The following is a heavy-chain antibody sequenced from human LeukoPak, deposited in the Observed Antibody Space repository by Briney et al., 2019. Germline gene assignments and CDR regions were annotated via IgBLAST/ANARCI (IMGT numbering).Heavy chain of an antibody. CDR2: IDNDGAST. CDR1: GFIFRNYW. CDR3: VRGSLGPDY. V-gene: IGHV3-74*01. J-gene: IGHJ4*02. Sequence: GGSLRLSCATSGFIFRNYWVHWVRQTPGEGLFWFSRIDNDGASTVYADSVEGRFVVSRDNAKNTLYLQMNSLRAEDTAVYYCVRGSLGPDYWGQGTLVTVPS.